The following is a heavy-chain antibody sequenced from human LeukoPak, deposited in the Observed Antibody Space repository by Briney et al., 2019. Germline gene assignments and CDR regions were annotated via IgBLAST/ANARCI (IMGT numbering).Heavy chain of an antibody. V-gene: IGHV1-69*04. CDR2: IIPILGIA. CDR1: GGTFSSYA. J-gene: IGHJ4*02. CDR3: ARAEQWLATGYYFDY. Sequence: ASVKVSCKASGGTFSSYAISWVRQAPGQRLEWMGRIIPILGIANYAQKFQGRVTITADKSTSTAYMELSSLRSEDTAVYYCARAEQWLATGYYFDYWGQGTLVTVSS. D-gene: IGHD6-19*01.